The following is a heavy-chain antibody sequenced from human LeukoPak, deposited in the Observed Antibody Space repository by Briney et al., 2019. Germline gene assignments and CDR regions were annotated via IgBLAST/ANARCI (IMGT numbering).Heavy chain of an antibody. CDR2: IFSSDPTT. D-gene: IGHD3-9*01. V-gene: IGHV3-11*01. J-gene: IGHJ4*02. CDR3: VRALSVTGYYQGFDY. CDR1: GFTFSDSY. Sequence: PGGSLRLSCAASGFTFSDSYMGWIRQAPGKGLEWVSYIFSSDPTTHYADSVKGRFTISRDNAKKSLYLQMNSLRAEDTAVYYCVRALSVTGYYQGFDYWGQGTLVTVSS.